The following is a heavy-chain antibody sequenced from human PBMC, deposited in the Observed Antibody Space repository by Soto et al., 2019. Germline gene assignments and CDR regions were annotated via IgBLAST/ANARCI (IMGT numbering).Heavy chain of an antibody. J-gene: IGHJ4*02. CDR3: ARDSPGDYVWGSSEGPDY. CDR1: GYTFTSYY. D-gene: IGHD3-16*01. CDR2: INPSGGST. V-gene: IGHV1-46*01. Sequence: ASVKVSCKASGYTFTSYYMHWVRQAPGQGLEWMGIINPSGGSTSYAQKFQGRVTMTRDTSTSTAYMELSSLRSEDTAVYYCARDSPGDYVWGSSEGPDYWGQGTLVTVSS.